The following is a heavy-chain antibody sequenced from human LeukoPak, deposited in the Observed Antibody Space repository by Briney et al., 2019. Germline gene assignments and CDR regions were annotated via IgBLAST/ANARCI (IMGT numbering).Heavy chain of an antibody. CDR1: GFPFSNYG. D-gene: IGHD2-15*01. V-gene: IGHV3-30*02. CDR3: ARGYCSGGSCYSNRRQFDY. CDR2: IRFGGSSK. Sequence: GALKTSFGAVGFPFSNYGIHWVRPAPGKGVEGGAFIRFGGSSKYYADSVKGRFTISRDNSKNTLYLQMNSLRAEDTAVYYCARGYCSGGSCYSNRRQFDYWGQGTLVTVSS. J-gene: IGHJ4*02.